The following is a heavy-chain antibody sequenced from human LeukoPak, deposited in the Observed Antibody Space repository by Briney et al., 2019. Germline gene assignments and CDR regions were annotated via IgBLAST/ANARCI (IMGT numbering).Heavy chain of an antibody. V-gene: IGHV1-2*02. J-gene: IGHJ3*02. CDR3: AKDLQWELPRGDALDI. Sequence: ASVKVSCKSSGYTFTDYYMHWVRQAPGQGLEWMGWINPKSGGTNYAQNFQGRVTMTRNTSINTAYMELSRLRSDDTAVYYCAKDLQWELPRGDALDIWGQGTMVTVSS. CDR1: GYTFTDYY. CDR2: INPKSGGT. D-gene: IGHD1-26*01.